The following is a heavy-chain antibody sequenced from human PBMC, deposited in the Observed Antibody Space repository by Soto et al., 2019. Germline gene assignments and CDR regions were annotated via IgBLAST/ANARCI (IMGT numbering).Heavy chain of an antibody. Sequence: PGWSLRLSCAASGFTFSSYAMHWVRQAPGKGLEWVAVISYDGSNKYYADSVKGRFTISRDNSKNTLYLHMNSLRAEDTAVYYCARDYYDSSGYYPDIYYGMDVWGQGTTLTVSS. J-gene: IGHJ6*02. V-gene: IGHV3-30-3*01. CDR1: GFTFSSYA. D-gene: IGHD3-22*01. CDR3: ARDYYDSSGYYPDIYYGMDV. CDR2: ISYDGSNK.